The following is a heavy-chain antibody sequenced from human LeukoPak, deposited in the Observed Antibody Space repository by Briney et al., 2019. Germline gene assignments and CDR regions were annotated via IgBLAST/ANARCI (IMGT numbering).Heavy chain of an antibody. V-gene: IGHV1-2*02. CDR1: GYTFTGYY. J-gene: IGHJ3*02. CDR3: ARVREFYDSSGSDAFDI. D-gene: IGHD3-22*01. Sequence: ASVKVSCKASGYTFTGYYMHWVRQAPGQGLEWMGWINPNSGGTNYAQKFQGRVTMTRDTSISTAYMELSRLRSDDTAVYYCARVREFYDSSGSDAFDIWGQGTMVTVSS. CDR2: INPNSGGT.